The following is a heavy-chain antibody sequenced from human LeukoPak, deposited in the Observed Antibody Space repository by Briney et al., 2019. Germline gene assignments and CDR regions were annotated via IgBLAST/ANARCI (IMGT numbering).Heavy chain of an antibody. Sequence: RSETLSRTCSGSGGSINNYYWSWILQPAGEGLEWIGRIYNSGSTNYSPSLESRVIITGYTSKNQFSLKLTSVTAADPPVYYCAGSIAMPATPDHYWGQGILVTVSS. CDR2: IYNSGST. CDR3: AGSIAMPATPDHY. D-gene: IGHD5-24*01. CDR1: GGSINNYY. J-gene: IGHJ4*02. V-gene: IGHV4-4*07.